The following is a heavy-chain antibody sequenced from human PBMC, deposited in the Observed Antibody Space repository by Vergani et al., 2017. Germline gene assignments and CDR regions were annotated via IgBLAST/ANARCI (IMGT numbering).Heavy chain of an antibody. J-gene: IGHJ4*02. CDR3: ASDILFDY. Sequence: QVQLQESGPGLVKPSETLSLTCTVSGGSISSYHWSWIRQPPGKGLEWIGYIYYSGSTNYNPSLKSRVTISVDTSKNQFSLKLSSVTAADTAVYYCASDILFDYWGQGTLVTVSS. CDR2: IYYSGST. CDR1: GGSISSYH. V-gene: IGHV4-59*01.